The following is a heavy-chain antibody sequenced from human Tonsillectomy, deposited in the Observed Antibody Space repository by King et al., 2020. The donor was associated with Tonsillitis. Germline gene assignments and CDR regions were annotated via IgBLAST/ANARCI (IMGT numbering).Heavy chain of an antibody. CDR2: ISGSAGTT. V-gene: IGHV3-23*04. CDR3: AKDRAGSGSYFSSAFDI. Sequence: VQLVESGGGLVQPGGSLRLACAASGFTFSNYAMSWVRRAPGKGLEWVSAISGSAGTTFYADSVEGRFTIYRDNSKNTLYLQMNSLRGEDTAIYYWAKDRAGSGSYFSSAFDIWGQGEVVTVSS. J-gene: IGHJ3*02. D-gene: IGHD1-26*01. CDR1: GFTFSNYA.